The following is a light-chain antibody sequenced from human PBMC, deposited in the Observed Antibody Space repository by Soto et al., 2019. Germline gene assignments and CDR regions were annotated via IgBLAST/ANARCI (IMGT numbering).Light chain of an antibody. Sequence: IQLTQSPSSLSASVGDRVTITCRASQGISSYLAWYQQKPGKAPKLLIYAASTLQSGVPSRFSGSGSGTDFTLTISSLQPEDFANYYCQQLNSYPPFTFGHGIKVDIK. CDR1: QGISSY. J-gene: IGKJ3*01. CDR3: QQLNSYPPFT. V-gene: IGKV1-9*01. CDR2: AAS.